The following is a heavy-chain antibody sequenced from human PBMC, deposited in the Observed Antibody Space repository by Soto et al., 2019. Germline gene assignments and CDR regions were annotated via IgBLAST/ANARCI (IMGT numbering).Heavy chain of an antibody. D-gene: IGHD5-18*01. J-gene: IGHJ6*02. CDR2: IYYSGNA. V-gene: IGHV4-30-4*01. CDR3: ARLGNLDTTLVGGVDV. CDR1: RGSISSADYY. Sequence: QVQLQESGPGLVKPSQTLSLTCTVSRGSISSADYYWNWIRKPPGKGLEWIGYIYYSGNAYYNPSLKSRLSISVDTSKNQFSLKVNSVTAADTAVYYCARLGNLDTTLVGGVDVWGPGTTVTVSS.